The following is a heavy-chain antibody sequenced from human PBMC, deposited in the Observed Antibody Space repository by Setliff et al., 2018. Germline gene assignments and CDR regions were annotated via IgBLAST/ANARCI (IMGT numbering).Heavy chain of an antibody. Sequence: ASVKVSCKASGSTFTDSIVNWVRQAPGQGLEWVGWYSPYNGKTYSAQKFLGRVTMTTDTSTSTAYMELKSLRSDDTAVYYCLRLVRYCTTIACHRTLGEEVWGQGTLVTVSS. CDR2: YSPYNGKT. CDR3: LRLVRYCTTIACHRTLGEEV. CDR1: GSTFTDSI. J-gene: IGHJ4*02. D-gene: IGHD2-8*01. V-gene: IGHV1-18*01.